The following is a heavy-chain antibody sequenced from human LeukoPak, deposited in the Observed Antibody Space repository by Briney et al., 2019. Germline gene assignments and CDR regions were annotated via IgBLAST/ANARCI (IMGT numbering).Heavy chain of an antibody. Sequence: SGPALVKPTQTLTLTCTFSGFSLSTSGMRVSWIRPPPGKALEWLARIDWDDDKFYSTSLKTRLTISKDTSKNQVVLTMTNMDPVDTATYYCARLNSGTYLDYWGQGTLVTVSS. V-gene: IGHV2-70*04. CDR2: IDWDDDK. CDR3: ARLNSGTYLDY. D-gene: IGHD1-26*01. CDR1: GFSLSTSGMR. J-gene: IGHJ4*02.